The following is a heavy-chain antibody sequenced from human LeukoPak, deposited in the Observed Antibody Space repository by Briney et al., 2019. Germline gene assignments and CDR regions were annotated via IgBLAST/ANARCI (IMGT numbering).Heavy chain of an antibody. D-gene: IGHD1-26*01. CDR3: TTDGSTTLSNTFDY. CDR2: IKSRNRGETV. Sequence: GGSLRLSCAASGFTVSSNYMNWVRQAPGKGLEWVGRIKSRNRGETVDYAAPVKGRFTISRDDSKTTVYLQMNSLKTEDTAIYYCTTDGSTTLSNTFDYWGQGTLVTVSS. V-gene: IGHV3-15*01. J-gene: IGHJ4*02. CDR1: GFTVSSNY.